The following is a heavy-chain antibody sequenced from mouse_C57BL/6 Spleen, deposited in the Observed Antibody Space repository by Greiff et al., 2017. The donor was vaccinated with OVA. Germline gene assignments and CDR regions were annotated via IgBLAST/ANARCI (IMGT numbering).Heavy chain of an antibody. CDR1: GYTFTSYW. J-gene: IGHJ3*01. V-gene: IGHV1-69*01. CDR2: IDPSDSYT. CDR3: ARWGGLPPRIAY. Sequence: QVQLQQPGAELVMPGASVKLSCKASGYTFTSYWMHWVKQRPGQGLEWIGEIDPSDSYTNYNQKFKGKSTLTVDTSSSTAYMQLSSLTSEDSAVYYCARWGGLPPRIAYWGQGTLVTVSA. D-gene: IGHD2-2*01.